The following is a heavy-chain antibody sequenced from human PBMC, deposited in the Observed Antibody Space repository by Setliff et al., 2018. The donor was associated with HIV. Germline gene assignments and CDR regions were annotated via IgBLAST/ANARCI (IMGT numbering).Heavy chain of an antibody. V-gene: IGHV4-59*08. D-gene: IGHD3-22*01. CDR2: IFYTGST. CDR1: GGSISSYY. Sequence: SETLSLTCTISGGSISSYYWTWLRQFPGKGLEWIGFIFYTGSTTYNPSLNSRVTISVDTSKNQFSLKVTSVTAADTAVYYCGRQVPVPGVAVTPIDYWGQGTLVTVSS. CDR3: GRQVPVPGVAVTPIDY. J-gene: IGHJ4*02.